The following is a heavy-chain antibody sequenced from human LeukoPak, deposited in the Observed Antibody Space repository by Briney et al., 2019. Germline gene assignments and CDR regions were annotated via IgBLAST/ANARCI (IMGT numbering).Heavy chain of an antibody. CDR3: ARDEILITMVRGVIRYYYYMDV. Sequence: GRSLRLSCAASGFTFSSYAMHWVRQAPGKGLEWVANIKQDGSEKYYVDSVKGRFTISRDNAKNSLYLQMNSLRAEDTAVYYCARDEILITMVRGVIRYYYYMDVWGKGTTVTVSS. CDR1: GFTFSSYA. J-gene: IGHJ6*03. V-gene: IGHV3-7*01. CDR2: IKQDGSEK. D-gene: IGHD3-10*01.